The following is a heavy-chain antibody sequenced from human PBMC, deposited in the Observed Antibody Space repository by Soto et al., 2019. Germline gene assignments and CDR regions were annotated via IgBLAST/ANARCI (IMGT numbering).Heavy chain of an antibody. D-gene: IGHD3-10*01. Sequence: EVQLVESGGGLVQPGGSLRLSCAASGFTVSSNYMSWVRQAPGKGLEWVSVIYGGGSTYYADSVKSRFTISRENSKNTLYLQMNSLRAEDTAVYYCARENTYYYASIGTDYMDVWGKGTTVTVSS. CDR3: ARENTYYYASIGTDYMDV. CDR2: IYGGGST. V-gene: IGHV3-66*01. CDR1: GFTVSSNY. J-gene: IGHJ6*03.